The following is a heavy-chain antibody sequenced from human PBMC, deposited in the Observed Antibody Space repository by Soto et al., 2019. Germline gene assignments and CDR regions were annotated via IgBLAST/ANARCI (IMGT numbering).Heavy chain of an antibody. D-gene: IGHD2-21*01. J-gene: IGHJ6*02. V-gene: IGHV1-69*01. CDR1: GGTFSSYA. CDR3: ARYATDSVIGVTRTYYYGMDV. Sequence: QVQLVQSGAEVKKPGSSVKVSCKASGGTFSSYAISWVRQAPGQGLEWMGGIIPIFGTANYAQKFQGRVKITADESTSTAYMELSSLRSEDTAVYYCARYATDSVIGVTRTYYYGMDVWGQGTTVTVSS. CDR2: IIPIFGTA.